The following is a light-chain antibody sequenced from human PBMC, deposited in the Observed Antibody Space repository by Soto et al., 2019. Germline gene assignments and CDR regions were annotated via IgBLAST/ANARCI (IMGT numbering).Light chain of an antibody. CDR3: QRYGTSRGT. CDR2: GIS. J-gene: IGKJ2*01. Sequence: IVLTQSPDTLSLSPGERATLSCRASESVTRNFLAWYQQKPGQAPRLLIYGISTRASGVPDRVSGSGSGTDFTLTISRLEPEDSAGYYCQRYGTSRGTFGQGTKLEIK. V-gene: IGKV3-20*01. CDR1: ESVTRNF.